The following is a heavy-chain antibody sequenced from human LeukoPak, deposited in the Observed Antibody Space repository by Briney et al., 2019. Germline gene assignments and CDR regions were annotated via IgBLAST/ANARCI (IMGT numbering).Heavy chain of an antibody. J-gene: IGHJ4*02. Sequence: GESLKISCKGSGYSFTSYWIGWVGQMPGKGLEWMGIIYPGDSDTRYSPSFQGQVTISANKSISTAYLQWSSLKASDTAMYYCARQRGYCSSTSCYTDYWGQGTLVTVSS. CDR1: GYSFTSYW. CDR3: ARQRGYCSSTSCYTDY. CDR2: IYPGDSDT. D-gene: IGHD2-2*02. V-gene: IGHV5-51*01.